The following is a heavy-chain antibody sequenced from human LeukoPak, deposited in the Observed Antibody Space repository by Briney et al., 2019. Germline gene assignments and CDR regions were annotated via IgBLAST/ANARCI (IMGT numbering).Heavy chain of an antibody. Sequence: ASVTVSYTASGYTFTIYAMNWVRQAPGQGREWMGWINTNTGNPTYAQGFTGRFVFSLDTSVSTAYLQISSLKAEDTAVYYCARDLYYYDSSGYRPCVYWGQGTLVTVSS. CDR2: INTNTGNP. CDR1: GYTFTIYA. D-gene: IGHD3-22*01. V-gene: IGHV7-4-1*02. J-gene: IGHJ4*02. CDR3: ARDLYYYDSSGYRPCVY.